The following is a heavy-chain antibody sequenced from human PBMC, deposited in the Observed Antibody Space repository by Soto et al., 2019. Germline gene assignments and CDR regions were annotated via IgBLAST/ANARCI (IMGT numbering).Heavy chain of an antibody. V-gene: IGHV1-46*01. J-gene: IGHJ6*02. D-gene: IGHD3-9*01. Sequence: ASVKVSCKASGYTFTSYYMHWVRQAPGQGLEWMGIINPSGGSTSYAQKFQGRVTMTRDTSTSTVYMELSSRRSEDTAVYYCARAVLRDILTGYWYYYYGMDVWGQGTTVTVSS. CDR1: GYTFTSYY. CDR2: INPSGGST. CDR3: ARAVLRDILTGYWYYYYGMDV.